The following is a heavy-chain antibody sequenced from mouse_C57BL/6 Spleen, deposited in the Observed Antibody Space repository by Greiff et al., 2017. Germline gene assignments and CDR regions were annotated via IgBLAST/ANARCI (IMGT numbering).Heavy chain of an antibody. J-gene: IGHJ2*01. CDR3: AGPDYGSIPLGY. D-gene: IGHD1-1*01. CDR2: IHPNSGST. Sequence: QVQLQQPGAELVKPGASVKLSCKASGYTFTSYWMHWVKQRPGQGLEWIGMIHPNSGSTNYNEKFKSKATLTVDKSSSTAYMQLSSLTSEDSAVYYCAGPDYGSIPLGYWGQGTTLTVSS. CDR1: GYTFTSYW. V-gene: IGHV1-64*01.